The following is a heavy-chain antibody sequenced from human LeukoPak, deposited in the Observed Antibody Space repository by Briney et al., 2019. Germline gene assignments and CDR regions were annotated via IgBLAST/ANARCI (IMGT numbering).Heavy chain of an antibody. V-gene: IGHV3-23*01. CDR2: ITGSGAGT. CDR3: TKDPNGDYVGAFDF. J-gene: IGHJ3*01. D-gene: IGHD4-17*01. Sequence: GGSLRLSCAASGFTFSSYAMTWFRQAPGKGLEWVSSITGSGAGTSYADSVKGRFTISRDNSKSTLFLQMNSLRAEDTAVYYCTKDPNGDYVGAFDFWGQGTMVTVSS. CDR1: GFTFSSYA.